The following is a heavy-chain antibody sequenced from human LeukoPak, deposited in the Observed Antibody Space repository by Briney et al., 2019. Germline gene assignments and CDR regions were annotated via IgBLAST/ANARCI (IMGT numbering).Heavy chain of an antibody. CDR2: INPNSGGT. CDR1: GYTFTGYY. D-gene: IGHD2-2*01. V-gene: IGHV1-2*02. J-gene: IGHJ3*02. CDR3: ARGDIVVVPAASHAFDI. Sequence: ASVKVSCKASGYTFTGYYMHWVRQAPGQGREGMGWINPNSGGTNYAQKFQGRVTMTRDTSISTAYMELSRLRSDDTAVYYCARGDIVVVPAASHAFDIWGQGTMVTVSS.